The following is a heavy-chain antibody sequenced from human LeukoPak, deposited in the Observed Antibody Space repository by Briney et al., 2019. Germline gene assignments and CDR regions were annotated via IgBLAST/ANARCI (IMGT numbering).Heavy chain of an antibody. D-gene: IGHD6-19*01. V-gene: IGHV3-66*01. CDR1: GFTVSSNY. CDR3: ARSPLAVAGHNTFDY. Sequence: PGGSLRLSCAASGFTVSSNYMGWVRQAPGKGLEWVSIIYSGGSTYYADSVKGRFTISRDISKNTLYLQMNTLRAEDTAVYYCARSPLAVAGHNTFDYWGQGTLVTVSS. CDR2: IYSGGST. J-gene: IGHJ4*02.